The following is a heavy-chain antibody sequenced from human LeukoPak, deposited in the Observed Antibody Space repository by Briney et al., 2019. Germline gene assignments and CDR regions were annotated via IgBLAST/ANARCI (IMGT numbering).Heavy chain of an antibody. CDR1: EFSVGSNY. CDR3: AKEKVAFYTNRWSGLFDT. J-gene: IGHJ5*02. D-gene: IGHD3-16*01. Sequence: AGGSLRLSCAASEFSVGSNYMTWVRQAPGKGLEWVSLIYSGGSTYYADSVKGRFTISRDNSKNTLFLQVTSLRTEDTATYYCAKEKVAFYTNRWSGLFDTWGQGTLVTVSS. CDR2: IYSGGST. V-gene: IGHV3-66*02.